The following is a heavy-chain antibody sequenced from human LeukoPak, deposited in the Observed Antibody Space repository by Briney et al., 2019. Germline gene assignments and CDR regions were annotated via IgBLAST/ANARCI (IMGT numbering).Heavy chain of an antibody. Sequence: ASVKVSCKASGYTFTGYYMHWVRQAPGQGLEWMGRINPNSGGTNYAQKFQGRVTMTRDTSISTAYMELSRLRSDDTAVYYSARVTSPRAVDYFDYWGQGTLVTVSS. J-gene: IGHJ4*02. V-gene: IGHV1-2*06. D-gene: IGHD3-16*01. CDR1: GYTFTGYY. CDR2: INPNSGGT. CDR3: ARVTSPRAVDYFDY.